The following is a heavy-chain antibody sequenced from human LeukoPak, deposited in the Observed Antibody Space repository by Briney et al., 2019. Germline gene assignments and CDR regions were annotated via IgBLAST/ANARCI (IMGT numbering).Heavy chain of an antibody. CDR2: IRYDGSKK. V-gene: IGHV3-30*02. Sequence: GRSLRLSCAASGFTFISYGMRWVRQAPGKWLGWVAFIRYDGSKKYYADSVKGRFTISRDNSKNTLYLQMNSLRAEDTAVYYCAKDLRRYCSGGSCYLDYWGQGTLVTVSS. J-gene: IGHJ4*02. CDR1: GFTFISYG. D-gene: IGHD2-15*01. CDR3: AKDLRRYCSGGSCYLDY.